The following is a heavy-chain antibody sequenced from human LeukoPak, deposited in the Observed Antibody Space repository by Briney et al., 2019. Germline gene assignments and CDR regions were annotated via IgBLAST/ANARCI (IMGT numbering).Heavy chain of an antibody. J-gene: IGHJ4*02. Sequence: GGSLRLSCAASGFTFEDYTRHWVRQAPGKTLEWVSLISWDGTTYYTDSVKGRFTISRDNSKNSLNLQMDTLRREDTAFYYCVKDLNYESSGSVFDYWGQGTLVTVSS. CDR1: GFTFEDYT. D-gene: IGHD3-22*01. CDR3: VKDLNYESSGSVFDY. V-gene: IGHV3-43*01. CDR2: ISWDGTT.